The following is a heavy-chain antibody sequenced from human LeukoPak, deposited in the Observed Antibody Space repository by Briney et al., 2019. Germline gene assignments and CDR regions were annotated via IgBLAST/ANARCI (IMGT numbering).Heavy chain of an antibody. CDR3: ARGFERSWFDP. J-gene: IGHJ5*02. V-gene: IGHV4-59*01. CDR2: IYYSGST. D-gene: IGHD5-24*01. CDR1: GGSISSYY. Sequence: SETRSLTCTVSGGSISSYYWSWIRQPPGKGLEWIGYIYYSGSTNYNPSLKSRVTISVDTSKNQFSLKLSSVTAADTAVYYCARGFERSWFDPWGQGTLVTVSS.